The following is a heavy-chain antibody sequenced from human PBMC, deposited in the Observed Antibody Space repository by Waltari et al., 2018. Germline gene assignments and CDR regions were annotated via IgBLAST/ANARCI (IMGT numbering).Heavy chain of an antibody. D-gene: IGHD4-17*01. J-gene: IGHJ4*02. CDR3: ARQAAYYGDYGDYFDY. CDR2: IYPGDSDT. V-gene: IGHV5-51*01. CDR1: GYSFNSYW. Sequence: EVQLVQSGAEVKKPGESLKISCKGSGYSFNSYWIGWVRQMPGKGLEWMGIIYPGDSDTRYSPSFQGQVTISADKSISTAYLQWSSLKASDTAMYYCARQAAYYGDYGDYFDYWGQGTLVTVSS.